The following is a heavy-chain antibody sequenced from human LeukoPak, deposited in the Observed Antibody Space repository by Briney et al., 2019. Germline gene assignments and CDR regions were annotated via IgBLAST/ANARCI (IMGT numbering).Heavy chain of an antibody. D-gene: IGHD2-2*01. CDR2: INHSGST. CDR1: GGSFSGYY. J-gene: IGHJ6*03. V-gene: IGHV4-34*01. Sequence: SETLSLTCAVYGGSFSGYYWSWIRQPPGKGLEWIGEINHSGSTNYNPSLKSRVTISVDTSKNQFSLKLSSVTAADTAVYYCAREVGGYCSSTSCYYYYYYMDVWGKGTTVTVSS. CDR3: AREVGGYCSSTSCYYYYYYMDV.